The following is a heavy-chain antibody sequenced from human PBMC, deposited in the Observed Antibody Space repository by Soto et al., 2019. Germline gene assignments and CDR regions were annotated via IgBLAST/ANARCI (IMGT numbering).Heavy chain of an antibody. CDR1: GYTIISYG. J-gene: IGHJ6*02. Sequence: ASVKVSCKASGYTIISYGFTWVRQAPGQGLEWMGWISPYNANTNYAQKFQGRVTMTTDAYTSTAYMELSGLRSDDTAVYYCARDKDRLQLGGNYYYILDVWGQGTTVTVSS. D-gene: IGHD5-12*01. V-gene: IGHV1-18*01. CDR2: ISPYNANT. CDR3: ARDKDRLQLGGNYYYILDV.